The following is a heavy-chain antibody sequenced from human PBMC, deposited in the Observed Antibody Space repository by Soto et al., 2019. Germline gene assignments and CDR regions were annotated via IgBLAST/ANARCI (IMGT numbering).Heavy chain of an antibody. Sequence: SETLSLTCAVSGGSISSGGYSWSWIRQPPGKGLEWIGYIYHSGSTYYNPSLKSRVTISVDRSKNQFSLKLSSVTAADTAVYYCVRALWGPAGHINWFDPWGQGTLVTVSS. CDR3: VRALWGPAGHINWFDP. CDR2: IYHSGST. J-gene: IGHJ5*02. CDR1: GGSISSGGYS. V-gene: IGHV4-30-2*01. D-gene: IGHD2-2*01.